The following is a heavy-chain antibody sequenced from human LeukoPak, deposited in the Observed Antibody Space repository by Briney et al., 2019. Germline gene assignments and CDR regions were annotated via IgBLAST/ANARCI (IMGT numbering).Heavy chain of an antibody. D-gene: IGHD2-15*01. V-gene: IGHV3-23*01. CDR2: ISGSGGST. J-gene: IGHJ4*02. CDR1: GFTFSSYA. Sequence: GGSLRLSCAASGFTFSSYAMSWVRQAPGKGLEWVSAISGSGGSTYYADSVKGRFTISRDNSKNTLYLQMNSLRAEDTAVYYCAKVGAIVVVVAAPFDYWGQGTLVTVSS. CDR3: AKVGAIVVVVAAPFDY.